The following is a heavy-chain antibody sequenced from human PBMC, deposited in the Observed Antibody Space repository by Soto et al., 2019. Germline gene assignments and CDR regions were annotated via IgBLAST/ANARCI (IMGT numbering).Heavy chain of an antibody. CDR3: ARGGIRGMDV. CDR2: ISAFNGNT. V-gene: IGHV1-18*01. CDR1: DYTFTSFG. D-gene: IGHD3-16*01. Sequence: QVQLVQSGAQVRKPGASVKVSCKASDYTFTSFGINWVRQAPGQGLEWMGWISAFNGNTNYAQKVQGRVPMTTDTSTSTAYMELRSLRSDDTAVYYCARGGIRGMDVWCQGTTVTVSS. J-gene: IGHJ6*02.